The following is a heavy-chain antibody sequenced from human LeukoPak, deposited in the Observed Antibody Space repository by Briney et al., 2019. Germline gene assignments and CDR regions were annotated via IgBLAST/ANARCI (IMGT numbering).Heavy chain of an antibody. V-gene: IGHV1-46*04. CDR3: ARARQGVGATEPFDY. J-gene: IGHJ4*02. CDR1: GYTFTSYY. Sequence: VASVKVSCKASGYTFTSYYMHWVRQAPGQGLEWMGIINPSGGRTNYAQKLQGRVTMTRDTSTSTVYMELSSLRSEDTAVYYCARARQGVGATEPFDYWGQGTLVTVSS. CDR2: INPSGGRT. D-gene: IGHD1-26*01.